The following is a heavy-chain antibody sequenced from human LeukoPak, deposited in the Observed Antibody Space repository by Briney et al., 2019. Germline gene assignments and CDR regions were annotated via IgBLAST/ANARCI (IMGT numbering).Heavy chain of an antibody. Sequence: SETLSLTCTVSGGSISSYCWSWIRQPPGKGLEWIGYIYYSESANYNPSLKSRVTISVDTSKNQFSLKLSSVTAADTAVYYCARLGDPMSSDYWGQGTLVTVSS. J-gene: IGHJ4*02. CDR1: GGSISSYC. CDR3: ARLGDPMSSDY. D-gene: IGHD3-16*01. CDR2: IYYSESA. V-gene: IGHV4-59*08.